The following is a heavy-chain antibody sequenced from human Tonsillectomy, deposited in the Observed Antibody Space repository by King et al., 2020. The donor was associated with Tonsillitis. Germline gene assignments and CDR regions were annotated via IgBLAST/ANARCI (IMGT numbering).Heavy chain of an antibody. V-gene: IGHV5-10-1*03. CDR1: GYRFTAYW. CDR2: IDPSDSYT. Sequence: QLVQSGAEVKKPGESLKISCMGSGYRFTAYWITWVRQMPGKGLEWMGRIDPSDSYTDYSPSFQGHVTISADKSISAAYLQWSSLKASDTAMYYCARHPVDNSGFYYYYMDVWGNGTTVTVSS. J-gene: IGHJ6*03. CDR3: ARHPVDNSGFYYYYMDV. D-gene: IGHD4-23*01.